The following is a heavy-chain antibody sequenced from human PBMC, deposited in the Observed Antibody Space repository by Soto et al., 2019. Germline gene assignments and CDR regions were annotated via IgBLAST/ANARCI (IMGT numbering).Heavy chain of an antibody. Sequence: ASVKVSCKASGYTFTSYAISWVRQAPGQGLEWMGGIIPIFGTANYAQKFQGRVTITADESTSTAYMELSSLRSEDTAVYYCARDSYGSGSERVFDYWGQGTLVTVSS. CDR2: IIPIFGTA. V-gene: IGHV1-69*13. D-gene: IGHD3-10*01. CDR3: ARDSYGSGSERVFDY. CDR1: GYTFTSYA. J-gene: IGHJ4*02.